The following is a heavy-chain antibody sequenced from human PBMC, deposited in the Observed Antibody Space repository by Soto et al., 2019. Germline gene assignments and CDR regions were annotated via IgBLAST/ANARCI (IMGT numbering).Heavy chain of an antibody. Sequence: ASVKVSCKSSGYTFTSYGISWVRQAPGQGLEWMGWVSAYNGNTNYAQKLQGRVTMTTDTSTSTAYMELRSLRSDDTAVYYCAREYDFWSGYYVRVGWFDPWGQGTLLIVSS. CDR3: AREYDFWSGYYVRVGWFDP. D-gene: IGHD3-3*01. CDR2: VSAYNGNT. V-gene: IGHV1-18*04. J-gene: IGHJ5*02. CDR1: GYTFTSYG.